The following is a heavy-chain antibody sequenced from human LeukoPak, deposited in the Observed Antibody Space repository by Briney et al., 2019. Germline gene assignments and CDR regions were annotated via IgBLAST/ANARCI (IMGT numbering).Heavy chain of an antibody. CDR2: INHSGST. V-gene: IGHV4-34*01. J-gene: IGHJ3*02. Sequence: SETLSLTCAVYGGSFSGYYWSWIRQPPGNGLEWIGEINHSGSTNYNPSLKSRVTISVDTSKNQFSLKLSSVTAADTAVYYCASEGKDNAFDIWGQGTMVTVSS. CDR1: GGSFSGYY. CDR3: ASEGKDNAFDI.